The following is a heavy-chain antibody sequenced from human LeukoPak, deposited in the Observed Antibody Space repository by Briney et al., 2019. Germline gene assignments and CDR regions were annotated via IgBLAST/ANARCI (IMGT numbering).Heavy chain of an antibody. D-gene: IGHD1-26*01. J-gene: IGHJ4*02. CDR1: GFPFSSYE. CDR3: ARVPRSGNHFDY. V-gene: IGHV3-48*03. Sequence: GGSLRLSCAVSGFPFSSYEMNWVRQAPGKGLEWVSYISSGGSPIYADSVKGRFTISRDNAKNSLYLQMNSLRAEDTAVYYCARVPRSGNHFDYWGQGTLVTVSS. CDR2: ISSGGSPI.